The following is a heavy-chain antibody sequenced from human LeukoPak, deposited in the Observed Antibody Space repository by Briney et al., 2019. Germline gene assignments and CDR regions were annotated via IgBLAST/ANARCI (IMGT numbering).Heavy chain of an antibody. D-gene: IGHD6-6*01. Sequence: ASVKVSCKASGYTFTSYAMNWVRQAPGQGLEWMGWINPNSGGTNYAQKFQGRVTMTRDTSISTAYMELSRLRSDDTAVYYCARDLASSSSDFDYWGQGTLVTVSS. CDR1: GYTFTSYA. J-gene: IGHJ4*02. CDR3: ARDLASSSSDFDY. V-gene: IGHV1-2*02. CDR2: INPNSGGT.